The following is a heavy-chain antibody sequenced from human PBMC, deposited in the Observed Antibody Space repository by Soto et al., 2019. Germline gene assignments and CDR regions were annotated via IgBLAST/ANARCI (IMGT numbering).Heavy chain of an antibody. CDR1: GGTFSSYA. J-gene: IGHJ5*02. CDR2: IIPIFGTA. Sequence: SVKVSCKASGGTFSSYAISWVRQAPGQGLEWMGGIIPIFGTANYAQKFQGRVTITADESTSTAYMELSSLRSEDTAVYYCAAEGYSYGFNWFDPWGQGTLVTVSS. V-gene: IGHV1-69*13. D-gene: IGHD5-18*01. CDR3: AAEGYSYGFNWFDP.